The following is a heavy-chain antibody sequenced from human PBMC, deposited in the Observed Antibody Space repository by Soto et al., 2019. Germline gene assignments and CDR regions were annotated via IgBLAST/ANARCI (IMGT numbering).Heavy chain of an antibody. CDR3: ARALYYRESSGFYHFDY. V-gene: IGHV1-69*01. CDR1: GGTLSSYT. Sequence: QVQLVQSGAEVKKPGSSVKVSCKASGGTLSSYTITWVRQAPGQGLEWMGGIIPIFGTANYAQKFQGRVTITADESTSTSYMELSSLRSEDTAVYYCARALYYRESSGFYHFDYWGQGTLVTVSS. D-gene: IGHD3-22*01. CDR2: IIPIFGTA. J-gene: IGHJ4*02.